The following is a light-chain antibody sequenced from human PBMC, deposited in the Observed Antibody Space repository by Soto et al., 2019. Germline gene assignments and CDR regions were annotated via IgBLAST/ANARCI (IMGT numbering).Light chain of an antibody. J-gene: IGKJ1*01. Sequence: HIHQSTYTLSAFVGEGVPSTGRARQYICIYLAWYQQKPGQGPKLLIYDASKLESGIPSRFCGSGSGTKFTRTISSLHPADFAPSYCQQYHTYPTWTFGPGTKVEIK. CDR2: DAS. V-gene: IGKV1-5*01. CDR1: QYICIY. CDR3: QQYHTYPTWT.